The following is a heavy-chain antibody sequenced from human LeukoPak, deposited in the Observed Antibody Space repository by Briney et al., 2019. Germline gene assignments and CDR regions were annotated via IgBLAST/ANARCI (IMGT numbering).Heavy chain of an antibody. CDR3: ARPVAAAGSWWFDP. Sequence: SETLSLTCTVSGGSISSYYWSWIRQPPGKGLEWIGYIYYSGGTSYNPSLKSRVTISVETSKNQFSLKLSSVTAADTAVYYCARPVAAAGSWWFDPWGQGTLVTVSS. D-gene: IGHD6-13*01. J-gene: IGHJ5*02. CDR1: GGSISSYY. CDR2: IYYSGGT. V-gene: IGHV4-59*08.